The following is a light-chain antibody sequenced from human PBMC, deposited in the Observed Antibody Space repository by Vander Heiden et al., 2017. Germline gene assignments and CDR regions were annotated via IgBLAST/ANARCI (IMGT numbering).Light chain of an antibody. CDR3: QQYYNTPLT. CDR2: WAS. V-gene: IGKV4-1*01. J-gene: IGKJ4*01. Sequence: DIVMTQSPDSLAGSLGERATINCKSSQSVLYSSNNKNYLAWYQQKPGQPPKLLIYWASTRESGVPDRFSGSGSGTDFTLTISSLQAEDVAVYYCQQYYNTPLTFGGGTKVEIK. CDR1: QSVLYSSNNKNY.